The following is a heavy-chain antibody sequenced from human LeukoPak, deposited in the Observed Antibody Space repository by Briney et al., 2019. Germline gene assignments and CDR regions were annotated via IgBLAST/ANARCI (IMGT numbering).Heavy chain of an antibody. Sequence: GASVKVSCKASGYTFTAYYIHWVRLAPGQGLEWMGWINPNSGGTNYAQKFQGRVTMTRDTSISTAYMELSRLRSDDTAVYYCARDPRIAAAGTILYYDYYMDVWGKGTTVTVFS. CDR3: ARDPRIAAAGTILYYDYYMDV. CDR2: INPNSGGT. J-gene: IGHJ6*03. V-gene: IGHV1-2*02. CDR1: GYTFTAYY. D-gene: IGHD6-13*01.